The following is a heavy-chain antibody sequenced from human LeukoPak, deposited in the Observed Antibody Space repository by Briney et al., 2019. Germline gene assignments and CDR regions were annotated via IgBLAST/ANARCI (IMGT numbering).Heavy chain of an antibody. CDR2: ISTRDNTI. V-gene: IGHV3-11*01. CDR3: ARGARWAYYFDY. Sequence: GGTLRLSCAASGFTFTKYGMSWIRQTPGKGLEWLSYISTRDNTIQYADSVKGRFTISRDNANNSVFLQMNNLRAEDSAIYYCARGARWAYYFDYWGQGSLVTVSS. CDR1: GFTFTKYG. J-gene: IGHJ4*02. D-gene: IGHD4-23*01.